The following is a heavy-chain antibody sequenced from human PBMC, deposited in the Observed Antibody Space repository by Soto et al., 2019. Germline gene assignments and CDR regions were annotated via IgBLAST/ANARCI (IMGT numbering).Heavy chain of an antibody. CDR1: GFTFSSYA. J-gene: IGHJ4*02. CDR3: ACSSSGWYFDY. V-gene: IGHV3-64*01. D-gene: IGHD6-19*01. CDR2: ISSNGGST. Sequence: EVQLVESGGGLVQPGGSLRLSCAASGFTFSSYAMHWVRQAPGKGLEYVSAISSNGGSTYYANSVKGRFTISRDNSKNTLYLQMGSLRAEDMAVYYCACSSSGWYFDYWGQGTLVTVSS.